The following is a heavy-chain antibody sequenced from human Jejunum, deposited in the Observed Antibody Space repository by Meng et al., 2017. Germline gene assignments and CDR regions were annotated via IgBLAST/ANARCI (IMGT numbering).Heavy chain of an antibody. D-gene: IGHD4-17*01. V-gene: IGHV2-5*01. CDR2: IVYTDDN. CDR3: SCCETANGDYSDC. CDR1: GFSGGSISSC. J-gene: IGHJ4*02. Sequence: PSTCCGFSGGSISSCWGCMRQLPGNGVEWFEWIVYTDDNRNNTSLRSRHTITTDTANNYLFLMMINVDSVDAAAYYCSCCETANGDYSDCWGQGTLVTVSS.